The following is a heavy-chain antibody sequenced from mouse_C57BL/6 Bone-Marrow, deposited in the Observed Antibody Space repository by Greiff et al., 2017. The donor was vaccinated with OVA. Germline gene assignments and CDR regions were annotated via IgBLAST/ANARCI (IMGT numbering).Heavy chain of an antibody. V-gene: IGHV1-75*01. J-gene: IGHJ2*01. CDR1: GYTFTDYY. D-gene: IGHD4-1*01. Sequence: VMLVESGPELVKPGASVKISCKASGYTFTDYYINWVKQRPGQGLEWIGWIFPGSGSTYYNEKFKGKATLTVDKSSSTAYMLLSSLTSEDSAVYFCARSELTGRDFDYWGQGTTLTVSS. CDR2: IFPGSGST. CDR3: ARSELTGRDFDY.